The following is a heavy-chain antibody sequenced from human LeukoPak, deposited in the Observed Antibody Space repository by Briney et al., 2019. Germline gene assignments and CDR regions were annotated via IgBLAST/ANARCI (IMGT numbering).Heavy chain of an antibody. J-gene: IGHJ4*02. CDR2: IYYSGST. CDR1: GGSISSDSYY. V-gene: IGHV4-39*07. Sequence: PSETLSLTCTVSGGSISSDSYYWAWIRQPPGKGLEWIASIYYSGSTYYNPSLKSRVTISVDTSRNQFSLKLSSVTAADTAVYYCARDSAFGGSYLLDYWGQGTLVTVSS. D-gene: IGHD1-26*01. CDR3: ARDSAFGGSYLLDY.